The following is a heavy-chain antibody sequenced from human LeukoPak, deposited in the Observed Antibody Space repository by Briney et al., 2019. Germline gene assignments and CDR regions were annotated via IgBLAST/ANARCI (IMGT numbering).Heavy chain of an antibody. J-gene: IGHJ5*02. Sequence: SVKVSCKASGGTFSSYAISWVRQAPGQGLEWMGRIIPIFGTANYAQKFQGRVTITTDESTSTAYMELSSLRSEDTAVYYCARARRYYDILTGHTAGDWFDPWGQGTLVTVSS. CDR1: GGTFSSYA. CDR2: IIPIFGTA. V-gene: IGHV1-69*05. CDR3: ARARRYYDILTGHTAGDWFDP. D-gene: IGHD3-9*01.